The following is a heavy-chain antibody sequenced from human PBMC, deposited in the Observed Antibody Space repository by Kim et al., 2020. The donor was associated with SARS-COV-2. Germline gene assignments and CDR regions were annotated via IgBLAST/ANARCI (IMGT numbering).Heavy chain of an antibody. D-gene: IGHD6-13*01. V-gene: IGHV1-18*04. CDR2: ISSYNGNK. CDR3: ARDGAITGSNSDY. J-gene: IGHJ4*02. Sequence: ASVKVSRKASGYTFSRYGVSWVRQAPGQGLEWMGWISSYNGNKYYTEKFQGRVTMTTDTSTSTAYMELRSLRSDDTAVYFCARDGAITGSNSDYWGQGTLVTVSS. CDR1: GYTFSRYG.